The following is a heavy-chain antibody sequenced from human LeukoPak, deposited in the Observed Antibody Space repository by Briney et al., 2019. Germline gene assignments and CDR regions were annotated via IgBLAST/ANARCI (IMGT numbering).Heavy chain of an antibody. CDR2: IYYSGST. CDR3: ARGGKLELYYFDY. J-gene: IGHJ4*02. V-gene: IGHV4-59*11. CDR1: DGSISSHY. Sequence: KPSETLSLTCTVSDGSISSHYWSWIRQPPGKGLEWIGYIYYSGSTNYNPSLKSRVTISVDTSKNQFSLKLSSVTAADTAVYYCARGGKLELYYFDYWGQGTLVTVSS. D-gene: IGHD1-7*01.